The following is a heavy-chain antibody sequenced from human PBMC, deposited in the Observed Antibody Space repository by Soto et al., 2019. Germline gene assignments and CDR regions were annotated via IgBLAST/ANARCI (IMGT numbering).Heavy chain of an antibody. CDR1: GFAFSTYG. J-gene: IGHJ5*01. CDR2: ISYDGGDF. Sequence: SLILSCAASGFAFSTYGMHWVRQAPGKGLEWVALISYDGGDFYYADSVKGRFTISRDNSKHTLSLQMDSLRVEDTAVYYCAKDFGAWSDSWGQGTLVTVSS. V-gene: IGHV3-30*18. D-gene: IGHD3-10*01. CDR3: AKDFGAWSDS.